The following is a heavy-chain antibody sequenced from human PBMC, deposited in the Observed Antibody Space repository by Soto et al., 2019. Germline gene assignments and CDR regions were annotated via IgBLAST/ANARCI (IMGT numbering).Heavy chain of an antibody. V-gene: IGHV1-18*01. J-gene: IGHJ4*02. D-gene: IGHD2-2*01. CDR2: ISASNGNT. Sequence: QVQLVQSGAEVKKPGDSVKVSCKASGYTFTTYGISWVRQAPGQGLEWMGWISASNGNTYYGQKCQGRVIMTTDSFTSTAYMELSSLTSVDTAVYYCARALPYSTSGDSWGRGTLVTVSS. CDR1: GYTFTTYG. CDR3: ARALPYSTSGDS.